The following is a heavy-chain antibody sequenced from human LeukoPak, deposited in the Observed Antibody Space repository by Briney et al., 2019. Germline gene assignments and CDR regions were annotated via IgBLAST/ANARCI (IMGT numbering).Heavy chain of an antibody. CDR2: ISYDGSNK. J-gene: IGHJ4*02. CDR1: GFTFSSYG. V-gene: IGHV3-30*03. Sequence: PGGSLRLSCAASGFTFSSYGMHWVRQAPGKGLEWVAVISYDGSNKYYADSVKGRFTISRDNSKNTLYLQMNSLRAEDTAVYYCARDVEYKDYWGQGTLVTVSS. D-gene: IGHD1-1*01. CDR3: ARDVEYKDY.